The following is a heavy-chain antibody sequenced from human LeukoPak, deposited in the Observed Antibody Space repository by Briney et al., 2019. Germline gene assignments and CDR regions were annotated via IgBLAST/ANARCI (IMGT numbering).Heavy chain of an antibody. J-gene: IGHJ4*02. CDR1: GGSISSSSYY. Sequence: SQTLSLTCTVSGGSISSSSYYWGWIRQPPGKGLEWIGSIYYSRSTYYNPSLKSRVTISVDTSKNQFSLKLSSVTAADTAVYYCARLGRRGYYFDYWGQGTLVTVSS. CDR3: ARLGRRGYYFDY. D-gene: IGHD3-16*01. V-gene: IGHV4-39*01. CDR2: IYYSRST.